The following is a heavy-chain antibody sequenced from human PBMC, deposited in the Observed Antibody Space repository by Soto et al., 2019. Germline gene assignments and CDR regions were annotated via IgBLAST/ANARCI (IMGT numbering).Heavy chain of an antibody. D-gene: IGHD3-3*01. CDR3: AADKGGYDFWSGPTIGLDV. CDR2: IVVGNGNT. J-gene: IGHJ6*02. V-gene: IGHV1-58*01. Sequence: SVKVSCKASAFTFTNSAVQWVRQARGQRPEWIGWIVVGNGNTNYAQKFQGRVTITRDMSTTTVYLELSSLRSEDTAVYYCAADKGGYDFWSGPTIGLDVWGQGTTVT. CDR1: AFTFTNSA.